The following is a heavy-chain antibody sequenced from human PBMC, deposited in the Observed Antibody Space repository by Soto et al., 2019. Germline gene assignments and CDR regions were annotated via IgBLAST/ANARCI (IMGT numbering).Heavy chain of an antibody. V-gene: IGHV3-33*01. J-gene: IGHJ5*02. CDR3: ARGRLSSWFDP. CDR2: IWYDGSNK. D-gene: IGHD3-16*02. CDR1: GFTFSSYG. Sequence: PGGSLRLSCAASGFTFSSYGMHWVRQAPGKGLEWVAVIWYDGSNKYYADSVKGRFTISRDNSKNTLYLQMNSLRAEDTAVYYCARGRLSSWFDPWGQGTLVTVSS.